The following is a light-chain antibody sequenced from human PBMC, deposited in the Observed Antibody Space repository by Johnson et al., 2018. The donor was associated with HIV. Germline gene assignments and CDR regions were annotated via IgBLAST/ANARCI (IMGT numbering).Light chain of an antibody. Sequence: QSVLTQSPSVSAAPGQKVTISCSGSSSNIGNNYVSWYQQLPGRAPKLLIYENNKRPSGIPDRFSASKSGTSATLGITGLQTGDEADYFCGTWDSSLSTGVFGTGTEVTVL. V-gene: IGLV1-51*02. CDR2: ENN. CDR1: SSNIGNNY. J-gene: IGLJ1*01. CDR3: GTWDSSLSTGV.